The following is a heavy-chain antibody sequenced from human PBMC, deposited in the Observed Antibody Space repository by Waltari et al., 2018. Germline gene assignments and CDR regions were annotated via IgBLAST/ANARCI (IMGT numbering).Heavy chain of an antibody. CDR2: IYYSGSK. CDR3: AREEIYYDTSGYYFDY. V-gene: IGHV4-39*07. Sequence: QLQLQESGPGLVKPSETLSLTCTVSGDSISSSSYYWGWIRQPPGKGLEWIGSIYYSGSKYYNPSLRSRRTISLDTSKNQFSLKVSSVTAADTAVYYCAREEIYYDTSGYYFDYWGQGTLVTVSS. J-gene: IGHJ4*02. CDR1: GDSISSSSYY. D-gene: IGHD3-22*01.